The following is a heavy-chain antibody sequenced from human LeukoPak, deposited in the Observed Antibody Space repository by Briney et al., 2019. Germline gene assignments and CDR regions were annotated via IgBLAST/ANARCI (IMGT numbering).Heavy chain of an antibody. CDR3: ARVLRYCSGGNCYSGGLGYMDV. J-gene: IGHJ6*04. CDR2: ISYDGSNK. Sequence: PGGSLRLSCAASGFIFSSYGMHWVRQAPGKGLEWVAVISYDGSNKYYADSVKGRFTISRDNAKNSLFLQMNSLRAEDTAVYYCARVLRYCSGGNCYSGGLGYMDVWGKGTTVTISS. CDR1: GFIFSSYG. V-gene: IGHV3-30*12. D-gene: IGHD2-15*01.